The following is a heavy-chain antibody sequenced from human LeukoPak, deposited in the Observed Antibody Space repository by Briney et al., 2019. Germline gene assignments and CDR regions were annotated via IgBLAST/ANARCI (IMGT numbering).Heavy chain of an antibody. CDR1: GYTFSSYA. Sequence: GGSLRLSCTASGYTFSSYAMQWVRQAPGKGLEWVAVISHEGRNKYYADPVKGRFSISRDNSKNTLSLQMSSLRPEDTAIYYCAREGYYGSGSPPSLYFDYWGQGTLVTVSS. J-gene: IGHJ4*02. CDR3: AREGYYGSGSPPSLYFDY. CDR2: ISHEGRNK. D-gene: IGHD3-10*01. V-gene: IGHV3-30*04.